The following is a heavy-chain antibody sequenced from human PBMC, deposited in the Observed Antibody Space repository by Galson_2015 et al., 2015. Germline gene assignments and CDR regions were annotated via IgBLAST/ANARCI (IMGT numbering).Heavy chain of an antibody. V-gene: IGHV1-2*04. CDR3: ARGGIAAAGANGAFDI. D-gene: IGHD6-13*01. CDR1: GYTFTGYY. J-gene: IGHJ3*02. Sequence: SVKVSCKASGYTFTGYYMHWVRQAPGQGLGWMGWINPNSGGTNYAQKFQGWVTMTRDTSISTAYMELSRLRTDDTAVYYCARGGIAAAGANGAFDIWGQGTMVTVSS. CDR2: INPNSGGT.